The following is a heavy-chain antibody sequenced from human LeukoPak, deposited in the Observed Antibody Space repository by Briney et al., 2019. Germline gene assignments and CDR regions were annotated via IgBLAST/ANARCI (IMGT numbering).Heavy chain of an antibody. D-gene: IGHD3-10*01. CDR2: INPNSGGT. Sequence: ASVKVSCKASGYTFTSYGISWVRQAPGQGLEWMGWINPNSGGTNYAQKFQGRVTMTRDTSISTAYMELSRLRSDDTAVYYCARGMGYYGSGRTTPFDPWGQGTLVTVSS. J-gene: IGHJ5*02. V-gene: IGHV1-2*02. CDR3: ARGMGYYGSGRTTPFDP. CDR1: GYTFTSYG.